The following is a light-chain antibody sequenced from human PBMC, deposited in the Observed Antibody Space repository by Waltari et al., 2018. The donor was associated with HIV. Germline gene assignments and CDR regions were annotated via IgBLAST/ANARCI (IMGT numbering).Light chain of an antibody. J-gene: IGLJ3*02. CDR2: RDN. V-gene: IGLV1-47*01. CDR1: NSNIGSNS. Sequence: QSVVTQPPSASGTPGQRVVISCSGSNSNIGSNSVNWYQPVPGAAPKILIYRDNHRVSVVPDRVAGSKSGTSAALAISELRSEDEADYYWAVWDDSLRGGVFGGGTKLTVL. CDR3: AVWDDSLRGGV.